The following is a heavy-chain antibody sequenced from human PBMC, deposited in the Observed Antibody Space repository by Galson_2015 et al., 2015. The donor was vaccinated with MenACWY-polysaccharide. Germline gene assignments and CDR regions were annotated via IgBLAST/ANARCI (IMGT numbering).Heavy chain of an antibody. CDR3: ARRYCSGGSCYDYWYFDL. J-gene: IGHJ2*01. V-gene: IGHV3-7*03. D-gene: IGHD2-15*01. Sequence: SLRLSCAASGFTFSSYWMSWVRQAPGKGLEWVANIKQDGSEKYYVDSVKGRFTISRDRSKNQFSLKLSSVTAADTAVYYCARRYCSGGSCYDYWYFDLWGRGTLVTVSS. CDR2: IKQDGSEK. CDR1: GFTFSSYW.